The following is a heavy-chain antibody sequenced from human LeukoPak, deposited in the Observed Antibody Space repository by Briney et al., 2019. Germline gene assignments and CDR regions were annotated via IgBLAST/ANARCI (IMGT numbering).Heavy chain of an antibody. CDR1: GFTFRSYC. CDR2: ISYDGSNK. CDR3: AKDSALVGVGLTFDY. J-gene: IGHJ4*02. V-gene: IGHV3-30-3*01. D-gene: IGHD2-8*01. Sequence: GGSLRLSCAASGFTFRSYCLHWVRQAPGKGLEWVAVISYDGSNKYYADPVKGRFTISRDNSKNTLYLQMNSLRAEDTAVYYCAKDSALVGVGLTFDYWGQGTLVTVSS.